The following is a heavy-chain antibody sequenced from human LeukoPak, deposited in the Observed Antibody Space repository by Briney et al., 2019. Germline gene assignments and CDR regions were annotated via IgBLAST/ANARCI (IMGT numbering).Heavy chain of an antibody. CDR2: INPNGGTT. CDR1: GYTFTSYG. D-gene: IGHD3-3*01. Sequence: GASVKVSCKASGYTFTSYGISWVRQAPGQGLEWMGIINPNGGTTTYAQKFQGRVTMTSDTSTSTISMELSSLRSEDTAVYYCARGLTIFGVDYYYCMDVWGKGTTVTVSS. V-gene: IGHV1-46*01. CDR3: ARGLTIFGVDYYYCMDV. J-gene: IGHJ6*03.